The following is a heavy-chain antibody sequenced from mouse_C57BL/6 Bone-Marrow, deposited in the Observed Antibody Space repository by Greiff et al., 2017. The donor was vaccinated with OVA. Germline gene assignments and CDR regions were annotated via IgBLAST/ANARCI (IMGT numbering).Heavy chain of an antibody. D-gene: IGHD1-1*01. Sequence: VMLVESGPGLVAPSQSLSITCTVSGFSLTSYAISWVRQPPGKGLEWLGVIWTGGGTNYNSALKSRLSISKDNSKSQVFLKMNSLQTDDTARYYCARKTPVYYGSSYGYFDVWGTGTTVTVSS. CDR1: GFSLTSYA. CDR2: IWTGGGT. J-gene: IGHJ1*03. V-gene: IGHV2-9-1*01. CDR3: ARKTPVYYGSSYGYFDV.